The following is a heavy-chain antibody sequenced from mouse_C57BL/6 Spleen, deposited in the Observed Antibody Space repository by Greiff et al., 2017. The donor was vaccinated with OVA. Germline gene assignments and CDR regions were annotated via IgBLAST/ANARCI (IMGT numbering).Heavy chain of an antibody. CDR2: IDPSDSYT. CDR1: GYTFTSYW. V-gene: IGHV1-59*01. J-gene: IGHJ1*03. CDR3: ARRGHGGYFDV. D-gene: IGHD3-3*01. Sequence: QVHVKQPGAELVRPGTSVKLSCKASGYTFTSYWMHWVKQRPGQGLEWIGVIDPSDSYTNYNQKFKGKATLTVDTSSSTAYMQLSSLTSEDSAVYYCARRGHGGYFDVWGTGTTVTVSS.